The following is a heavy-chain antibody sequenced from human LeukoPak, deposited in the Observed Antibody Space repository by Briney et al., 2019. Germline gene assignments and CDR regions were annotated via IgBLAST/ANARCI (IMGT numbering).Heavy chain of an antibody. Sequence: ASVKVSCKASAYTFTGYYIHWVRQAPGQGLEWMGWINPNNGGTIHAQKFQGRVTMTTDTSTSTAYMELRSLRSDDTAVYYCARSFYGGDSSLDYWGQGTLVTVSS. D-gene: IGHD2-21*01. J-gene: IGHJ4*02. CDR2: INPNNGGT. V-gene: IGHV1-2*02. CDR1: AYTFTGYY. CDR3: ARSFYGGDSSLDY.